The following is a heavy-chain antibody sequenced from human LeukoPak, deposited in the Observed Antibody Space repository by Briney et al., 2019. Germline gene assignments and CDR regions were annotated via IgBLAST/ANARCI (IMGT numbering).Heavy chain of an antibody. CDR2: IKSKTDGRTS. Sequence: AETLTLSCAASGFTISNAWMSWVRQPPRKGLEWVGRIKSKTDGRTSDYDAPVKGRFTISRDDSKHTLYLQMNSLKPEDTAVYYCTTGGHEYDFWSGYFYFDYWGRGNLVTVSS. CDR3: TTGGHEYDFWSGYFYFDY. CDR1: GFTISNAW. D-gene: IGHD3-3*01. V-gene: IGHV3-15*07. J-gene: IGHJ4*02.